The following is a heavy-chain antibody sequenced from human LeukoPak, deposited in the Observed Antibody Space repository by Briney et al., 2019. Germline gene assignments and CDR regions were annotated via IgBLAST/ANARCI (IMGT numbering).Heavy chain of an antibody. D-gene: IGHD1-14*01. J-gene: IGHJ4*02. CDR2: ISSSSSYI. CDR1: GFTFSSYS. CDR3: ARFPATTGQR. V-gene: IGHV3-21*01. Sequence: GGSLRLSCAASGFTFSSYSMNWVRQAPGKGLEWVSSISSSSSYIYYADSVKGRFTISRDNAKNSLYLQMDSLRAEDTAVYYCARFPATTGQRWGQGTLVTVSS.